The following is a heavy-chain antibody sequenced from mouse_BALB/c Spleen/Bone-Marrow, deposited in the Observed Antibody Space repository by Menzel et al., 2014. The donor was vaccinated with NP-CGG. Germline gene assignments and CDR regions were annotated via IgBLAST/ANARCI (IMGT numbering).Heavy chain of an antibody. CDR2: INPSNGGT. V-gene: IGHV1S81*02. CDR3: TRDHYYYGSRYWYFDV. D-gene: IGHD1-1*01. Sequence: QVQLQQPGAELVKPGASVKLSCKASGYTFTSYYMYWVKQRPGQGLEWIGGINPSNGGTNFNEKFKSKATLTVDKSSSTAYMQLSSLTSEDSAVYYCTRDHYYYGSRYWYFDVWGAGTTVTVSS. J-gene: IGHJ1*01. CDR1: GYTFTSYY.